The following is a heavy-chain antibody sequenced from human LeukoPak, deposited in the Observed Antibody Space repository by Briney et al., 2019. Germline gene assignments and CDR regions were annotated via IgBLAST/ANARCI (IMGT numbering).Heavy chain of an antibody. CDR1: GFTFSSYG. V-gene: IGHV3-30*02. CDR2: IRYDGSNK. Sequence: PGGSLRLSCAASGFTFSSYGMHWVRQAPGKGLEWVAFIRYDGSNKYYADSVKGRFTISRDNAKNSLYLQMNSLRAEDTAVYYCARGMWELLLGFDYWGQGTLVTVSS. D-gene: IGHD1-26*01. CDR3: ARGMWELLLGFDY. J-gene: IGHJ4*02.